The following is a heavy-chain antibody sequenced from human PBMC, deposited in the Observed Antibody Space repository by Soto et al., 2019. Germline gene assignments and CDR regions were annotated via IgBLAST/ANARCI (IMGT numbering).Heavy chain of an antibody. J-gene: IGHJ5*02. CDR3: ARDPGIMVRGVPGS. V-gene: IGHV3-23*01. Sequence: GGSLRLSCAASGFTFSNSAMNWVRQAPGKGLEWVSGVSGGGGSTYYSDSVKGRFTISRDNSKNTLYLQMNSLRAEDTAIYYCARDPGIMVRGVPGSWGQGTLVTVSS. CDR2: VSGGGGST. D-gene: IGHD3-10*01. CDR1: GFTFSNSA.